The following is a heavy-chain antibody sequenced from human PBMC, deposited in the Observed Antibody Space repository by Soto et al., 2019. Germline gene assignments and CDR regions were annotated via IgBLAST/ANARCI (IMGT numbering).Heavy chain of an antibody. V-gene: IGHV5-51*01. CDR1: GYMFPDYW. CDR2: IYPHDSET. CDR3: VRRSQAGRPYLYNAFDV. D-gene: IGHD3-10*01. J-gene: IGHJ6*02. Sequence: GESLKISCKGSGYMFPDYWIGWVRQMPGRGLEWVGIIYPHDSETRYSPHFQGQVTISVDKSISTAYLQCSSLKASDTDIYYCVRRSQAGRPYLYNAFDVWGQGTTVTSP.